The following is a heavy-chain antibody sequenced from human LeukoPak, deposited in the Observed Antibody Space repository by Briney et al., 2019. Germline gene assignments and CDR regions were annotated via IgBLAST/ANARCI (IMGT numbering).Heavy chain of an antibody. D-gene: IGHD3-22*01. V-gene: IGHV1-2*04. CDR2: INPNSGGT. J-gene: IGHJ2*01. Sequence: ASVKVSCKASGYTFTGYYMHWVRQAPGQGLEWMGWINPNSGGTNYAQKFQGWVTMTRDTSISTAYMELSRLRSDDTAVYYCARGGITMIVVDPLWYFDLWGRGTLVTVSS. CDR3: ARGGITMIVVDPLWYFDL. CDR1: GYTFTGYY.